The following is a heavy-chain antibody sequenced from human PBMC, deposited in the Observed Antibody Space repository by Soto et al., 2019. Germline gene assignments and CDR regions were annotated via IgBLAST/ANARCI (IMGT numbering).Heavy chain of an antibody. CDR2: GSYSGTT. Sequence: QVQLQESGPGLVKPSETLSLTCTVSGVSVNSGSFYWAWIRQPPGKGLEWIGFGSYSGTTNYKPSFKSRVTIAVDTSRSQISLKVTSLTAAVTAVYYCARGAPVTQYDYWGQGTLVTVSS. CDR1: GVSVNSGSFY. CDR3: ARGAPVTQYDY. J-gene: IGHJ4*02. V-gene: IGHV4-61*01. D-gene: IGHD4-17*01.